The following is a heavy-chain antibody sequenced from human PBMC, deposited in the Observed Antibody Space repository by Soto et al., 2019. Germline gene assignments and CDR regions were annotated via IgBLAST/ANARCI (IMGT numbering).Heavy chain of an antibody. D-gene: IGHD3-16*01. CDR1: GYTFTNYW. V-gene: IGHV5-51*01. Sequence: GESLKISCKAIGYTFTNYWIGWVRQTPGKGLEWMGIIFPGDSDTRYNPSFEGQVTVSADESISTAYLQWNTLKASDTAMYYCVRPNFGALTHFNFSRQGA. CDR3: VRPNFGALTHFNF. J-gene: IGHJ4*02. CDR2: IFPGDSDT.